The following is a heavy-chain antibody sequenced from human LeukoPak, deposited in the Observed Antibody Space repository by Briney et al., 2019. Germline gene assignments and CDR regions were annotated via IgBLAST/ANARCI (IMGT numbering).Heavy chain of an antibody. Sequence: SQTLSLTCTVSGGSISSGDYYWNWIRQPPGKGLEWIGYIYYSGSTYYNPSLKSRVTISVDTSKNQFSLKLSSVTAADTAVYYCARAECGGDCYLDYWGQGTLVTVSS. CDR3: ARAECGGDCYLDY. J-gene: IGHJ4*02. D-gene: IGHD2-21*02. CDR1: GGSISSGDYY. CDR2: IYYSGST. V-gene: IGHV4-30-4*01.